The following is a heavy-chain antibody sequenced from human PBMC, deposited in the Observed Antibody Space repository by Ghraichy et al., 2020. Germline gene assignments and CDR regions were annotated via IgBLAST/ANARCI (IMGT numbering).Heavy chain of an antibody. J-gene: IGHJ5*02. V-gene: IGHV4-59*01. CDR2: IYYSGST. D-gene: IGHD3-22*01. CDR3: ARDRGYYDSSGYCAVGNWFDP. CDR1: GGSISSYY. Sequence: SETLSLTCTVSGGSISSYYWSWIRQPPGKGLEWIGYIYYSGSTNYNPSLKSRVTISVDTSKNQFSLQLSSVTAADTAVYYCARDRGYYDSSGYCAVGNWFDPWGQGTLVTVSS.